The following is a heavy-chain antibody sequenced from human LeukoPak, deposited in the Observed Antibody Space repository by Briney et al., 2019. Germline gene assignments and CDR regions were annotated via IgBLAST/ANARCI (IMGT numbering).Heavy chain of an antibody. CDR3: AREGEKLSPGWGYCSGGSCSKGHYFDY. D-gene: IGHD2-15*01. J-gene: IGHJ4*02. CDR2: ISYDGSNK. V-gene: IGHV3-30-3*01. Sequence: GGSLRLSCAASGFTFSSYAMHWVRQAPGKGLEWVAVISYDGSNKYYGDSVKGRFTISRDNSKNTLYLQMNSLRAEDTAVYYCAREGEKLSPGWGYCSGGSCSKGHYFDYWGQGTLVTVSS. CDR1: GFTFSSYA.